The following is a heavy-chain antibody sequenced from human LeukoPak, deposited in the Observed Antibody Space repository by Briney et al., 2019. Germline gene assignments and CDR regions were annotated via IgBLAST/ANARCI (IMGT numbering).Heavy chain of an antibody. D-gene: IGHD6-19*01. V-gene: IGHV3-30-3*01. CDR3: ARDQDPYSSGWYGGGFDY. Sequence: PGRSLRLSCAASGFTFSSYAMHWVRQAPGNGLGWVAVISYDGSNKYYADSVKGRFTISRDNSKNTLYLQMNSLRAEDTAVYYCARDQDPYSSGWYGGGFDYWGQGTLVTVSS. CDR2: ISYDGSNK. J-gene: IGHJ4*02. CDR1: GFTFSSYA.